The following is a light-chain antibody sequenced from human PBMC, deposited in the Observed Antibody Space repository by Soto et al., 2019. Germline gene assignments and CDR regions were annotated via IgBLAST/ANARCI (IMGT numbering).Light chain of an antibody. CDR2: EVR. CDR1: MRDVGAYNL. J-gene: IGLJ3*02. V-gene: IGLV2-14*01. Sequence: QSALTQPASVSGSAEQSITISCSGTMRDVGAYNLVSWYQQHPGTAPKPIIYEVRNQPSGISSRFSGSRSGNTASLTISGLQSEDEGDYYCSAYTARSTLVFGGGTKVTVL. CDR3: SAYTARSTLV.